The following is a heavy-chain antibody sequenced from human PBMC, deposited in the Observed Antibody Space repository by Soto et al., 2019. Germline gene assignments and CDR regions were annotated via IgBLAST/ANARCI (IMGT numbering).Heavy chain of an antibody. CDR2: INHSGST. Sequence: PSETLSLTCAVYGGSFSGYYWSWIRQPPGKGLEWIGEINHSGSTNYNPSLKSRVTISVDTSKNQFSLKLSSVTAADTAVYYCARFLLLWFGPEFYNYSMDVWGQGTTATVSS. J-gene: IGHJ6*02. D-gene: IGHD3-10*01. CDR1: GGSFSGYY. V-gene: IGHV4-34*01. CDR3: ARFLLLWFGPEFYNYSMDV.